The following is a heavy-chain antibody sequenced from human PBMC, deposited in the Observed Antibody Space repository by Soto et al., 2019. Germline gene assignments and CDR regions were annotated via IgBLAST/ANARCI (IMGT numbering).Heavy chain of an antibody. D-gene: IGHD6-19*01. V-gene: IGHV1-2*02. J-gene: IGHJ3*02. CDR2: INPNSGGT. CDR3: ARDLWGAVAGGSFDI. Sequence: ASVKVSCKASGYTFTGYYMHWVRQAPGQGLEWMGWINPNSGGTNYAQKFQGRVTMTRDTSISTAYMELSRLRSDDTAVYYCARDLWGAVAGGSFDIWGQGTMVTVSS. CDR1: GYTFTGYY.